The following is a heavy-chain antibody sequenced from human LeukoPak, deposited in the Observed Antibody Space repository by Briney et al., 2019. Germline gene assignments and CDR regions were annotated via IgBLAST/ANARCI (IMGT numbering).Heavy chain of an antibody. CDR3: ARGIPGSYLNGAFDI. Sequence: ASVKVSCKASGYTFTSYGISWVRQAPGQGLEWMGWISAYDGNTNYAQKLQGRVTMTTDTSTSTAYMELRSLRSDDTAVYYCARGIPGSYLNGAFDIWGQGTMVTVSS. CDR2: ISAYDGNT. CDR1: GYTFTSYG. V-gene: IGHV1-18*01. J-gene: IGHJ3*02. D-gene: IGHD1-26*01.